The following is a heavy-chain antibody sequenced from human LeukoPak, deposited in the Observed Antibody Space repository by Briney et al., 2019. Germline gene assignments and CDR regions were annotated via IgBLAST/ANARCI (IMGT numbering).Heavy chain of an antibody. Sequence: PGGSLRLSCAASAFTLIYYGMHWVRQAPGKWLEWVALIWSDGSNENYADSVKGRYTISRDTSRNTLYLQMHSLRAEDTAVYYCARDADTSGSYWYFDLWGRGTQVTVSS. CDR1: AFTLIYYG. J-gene: IGHJ2*01. D-gene: IGHD3-22*01. V-gene: IGHV3-33*01. CDR3: ARDADTSGSYWYFDL. CDR2: IWSDGSNE.